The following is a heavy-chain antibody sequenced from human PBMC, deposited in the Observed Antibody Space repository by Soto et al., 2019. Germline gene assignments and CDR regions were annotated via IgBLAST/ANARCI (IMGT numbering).Heavy chain of an antibody. V-gene: IGHV3-66*01. D-gene: IGHD3-22*01. CDR1: RFTFSSYS. CDR2: IYSGDST. CDR3: ARVIVRKSYSDRSGYYFNY. Sequence: GGSLRLSCAASRFTFSSYSMNWVRPAPGKGLEWVSVIYSGDSTYYADSVKGRFTISRDNSKNTLSLQMNSLRAEDTAVYYCARVIVRKSYSDRSGYYFNYWGQGT. J-gene: IGHJ4*02.